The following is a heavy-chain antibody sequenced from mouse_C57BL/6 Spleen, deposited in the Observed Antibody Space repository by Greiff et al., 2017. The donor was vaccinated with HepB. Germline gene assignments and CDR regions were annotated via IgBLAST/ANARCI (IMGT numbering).Heavy chain of an antibody. CDR2: ISYDGSN. CDR1: GYSITSGYY. J-gene: IGHJ3*01. V-gene: IGHV3-6*01. Sequence: EVHLVESGPGLVKPSQSLSLTCSVPGYSITSGYYWNWIRQFPGNKLEWMGYISYDGSNNYNPSLKNRISITRDTSKNQFFLKLNSVTTEDTATYYCARERAYWGQGTLVTVSA. CDR3: ARERAY.